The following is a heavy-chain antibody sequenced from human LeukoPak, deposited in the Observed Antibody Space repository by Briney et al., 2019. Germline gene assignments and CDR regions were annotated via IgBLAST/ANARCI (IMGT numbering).Heavy chain of an antibody. CDR2: IKEDGSEK. CDR1: GFTYTTYW. CDR3: ARDGNGKSLDFDY. Sequence: GGSLRLSCAASGFTYTTYWMTWVRQAPGKVLEWVANIKEDGSEKNYVDSVKGRFTISRDNAKNSLYLQMNSLRAEDTAVYYCARDGNGKSLDFDYWGQGTLVTVSS. D-gene: IGHD1-1*01. J-gene: IGHJ4*02. V-gene: IGHV3-7*01.